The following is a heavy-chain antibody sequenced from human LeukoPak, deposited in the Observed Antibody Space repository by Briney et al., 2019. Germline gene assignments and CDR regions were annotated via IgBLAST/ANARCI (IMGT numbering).Heavy chain of an antibody. CDR1: GFTFTSYA. D-gene: IGHD1-26*01. V-gene: IGHV3-23*01. Sequence: PGGSLRLSCAASGFTFTSYAMSWVRQAPGKGLEWASTISVSGGSTYYADSVKGRFTISRDNSKNTLYLQMNSLRAEDTAGYYCAKLASGSYLYYFDYWGQGTLVTVSS. J-gene: IGHJ4*02. CDR2: ISVSGGST. CDR3: AKLASGSYLYYFDY.